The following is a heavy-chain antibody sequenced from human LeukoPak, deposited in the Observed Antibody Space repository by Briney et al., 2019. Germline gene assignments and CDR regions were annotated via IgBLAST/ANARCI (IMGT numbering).Heavy chain of an antibody. J-gene: IGHJ4*02. Sequence: TSETLSLTCTVSGGSISSYYWSWIRQPPGKGLEWIGFIFYSGTTNYNPSLKSRVTISVDTSKNQFSLKLSSVTAADTAVYYCARLETMVRGVKNFDYWGQGTLVTVSS. CDR3: ARLETMVRGVKNFDY. V-gene: IGHV4-59*12. D-gene: IGHD3-10*01. CDR1: GGSISSYY. CDR2: IFYSGTT.